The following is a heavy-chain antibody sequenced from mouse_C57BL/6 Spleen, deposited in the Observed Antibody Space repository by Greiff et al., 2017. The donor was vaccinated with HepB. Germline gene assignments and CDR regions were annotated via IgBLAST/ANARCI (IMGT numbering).Heavy chain of an antibody. J-gene: IGHJ3*01. CDR3: ARSYDGYPFAY. V-gene: IGHV5-4*03. CDR1: GFTFSSYA. CDR2: ISDGGSYT. D-gene: IGHD2-3*01. Sequence: DVKLVESGGGLVKPGGSLKLSCAASGFTFSSYAMSWVRQTPEKRLEWVATISDGGSYTYYPDNVKGRFTISRDNAKNNLYLQRSHLKSEDTAMYYCARSYDGYPFAYWGQGTLVTVSA.